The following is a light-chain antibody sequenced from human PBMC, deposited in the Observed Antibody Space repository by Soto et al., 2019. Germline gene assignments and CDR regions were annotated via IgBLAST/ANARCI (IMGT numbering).Light chain of an antibody. V-gene: IGKV1-39*01. CDR2: AAS. CDR3: QQSYTTLPIT. CDR1: QRISTF. Sequence: DSPMSQSPASLSASVEDRVTITWWVSQRISTFLSWYQQKPGKAPKLLIYAASTLQSGVPPRFSGSGSGTAFTLTITSVQPEDFATYYCQQSYTTLPITSCQGTRPEIK. J-gene: IGKJ5*01.